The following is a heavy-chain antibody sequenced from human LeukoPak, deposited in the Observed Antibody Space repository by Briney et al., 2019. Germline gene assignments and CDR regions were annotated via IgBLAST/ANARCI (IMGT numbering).Heavy chain of an antibody. CDR2: MNPNSGNT. CDR3: ARGLSDYYGSGSYRDY. CDR1: GGTFSSYA. D-gene: IGHD3-10*01. Sequence: SSVKVSCKASGGTFSSYAISWVRQAPGQGLEWMGWMNPNSGNTGYAQKFQGRVTMTRNTSISTAYMELSSLRSEDTAVYYCARGLSDYYGSGSYRDYWGQGTLVTVSS. V-gene: IGHV1-8*02. J-gene: IGHJ4*02.